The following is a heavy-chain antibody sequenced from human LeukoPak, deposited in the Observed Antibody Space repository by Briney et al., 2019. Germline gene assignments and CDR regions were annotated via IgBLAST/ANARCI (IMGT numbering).Heavy chain of an antibody. CDR1: GYTFTGYY. D-gene: IGHD3-10*01. CDR3: ARVGARITMVRGGINKYYFDY. V-gene: IGHV1-2*02. J-gene: IGHJ4*02. CDR2: INPNSGGT. Sequence: GASVKVSCKASGYTFTGYYMHWVRQAPGQGPEWMGWINPNSGGTNYAQKFQGRVTMTRDTSISTAYMELSRLRSDDTAVYYCARVGARITMVRGGINKYYFDYWGQGTLVIVSS.